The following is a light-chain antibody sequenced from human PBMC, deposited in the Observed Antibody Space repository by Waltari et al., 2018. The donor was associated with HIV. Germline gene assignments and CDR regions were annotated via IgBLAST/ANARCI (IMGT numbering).Light chain of an antibody. Sequence: QSVLTQPPSASGTPGQRVTISCSGSSSNIESNYVYWYQQLPGTAPKLLIYRSIQRPSGVPDRFSGAKSGTSASLAISGLRAEDEADYYGAAWDDSLSVVVFGGGTKLTVL. CDR2: RSI. V-gene: IGLV1-47*01. J-gene: IGLJ2*01. CDR3: AAWDDSLSVVV. CDR1: SSNIESNY.